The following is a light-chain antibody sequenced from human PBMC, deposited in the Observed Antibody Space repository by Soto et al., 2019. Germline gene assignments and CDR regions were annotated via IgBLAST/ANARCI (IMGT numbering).Light chain of an antibody. Sequence: QSALTQPPSASGSPRQSVTISCTGTSSDVGGYNYVSWYQQHPGKVPKLMIYEVTRRPSGVPDRFSGSKSGNTASLTVSALQAEDEAHYYCSSYAGNNLVIFGGGTKLTVL. V-gene: IGLV2-8*01. CDR2: EVT. J-gene: IGLJ2*01. CDR3: SSYAGNNLVI. CDR1: SSDVGGYNY.